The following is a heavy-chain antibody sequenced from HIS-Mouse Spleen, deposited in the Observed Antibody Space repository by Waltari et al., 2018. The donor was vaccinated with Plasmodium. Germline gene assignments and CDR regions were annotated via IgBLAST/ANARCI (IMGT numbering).Heavy chain of an antibody. CDR1: GGSFSGYS. J-gene: IGHJ4*02. Sequence: QVQLQQWGAGLLKPSETLSLTSAFYGGSFSGYSWDWIPQPPGKGLEGIGEINHSGSTNYNPSLKSRVTISVDTSKNQFSLKLSSVTAADTAVYYCARGPGYSSGWYYFDYWGQGTLVTVSS. D-gene: IGHD6-19*01. CDR3: ARGPGYSSGWYYFDY. CDR2: INHSGST. V-gene: IGHV4-34*01.